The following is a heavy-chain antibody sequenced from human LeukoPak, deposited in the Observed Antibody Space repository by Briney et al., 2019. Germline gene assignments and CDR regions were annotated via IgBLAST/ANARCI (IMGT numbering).Heavy chain of an antibody. CDR2: ISGSGGST. D-gene: IGHD3-10*01. Sequence: GGSLRLSCAASGFTFTSYAMTWVRQAPGKGLEWVSAISGSGGSTYYADSVKGRFTVSRDNSKNTLYLQMNSLRAEDTAVYYCAKERNYYGSGSYYIDWFDPWGQGTLVTVSS. CDR3: AKERNYYGSGSYYIDWFDP. V-gene: IGHV3-23*01. CDR1: GFTFTSYA. J-gene: IGHJ5*02.